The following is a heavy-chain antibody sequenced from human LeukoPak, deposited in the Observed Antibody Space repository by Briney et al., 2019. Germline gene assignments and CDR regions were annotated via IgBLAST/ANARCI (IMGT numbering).Heavy chain of an antibody. CDR3: ATEISY. CDR2: IYYNGST. V-gene: IGHV4-39*02. J-gene: IGHJ4*02. Sequence: SETLSLTCTVSGGSISSSSYYWGWIRQPPGKGLEWIGSIYYNGSTYYNPSLKSRLTISVDTSKNQFSLNLRSVTAADTAVYYCATEISYWGQGTLVTVSS. CDR1: GGSISSSSYY.